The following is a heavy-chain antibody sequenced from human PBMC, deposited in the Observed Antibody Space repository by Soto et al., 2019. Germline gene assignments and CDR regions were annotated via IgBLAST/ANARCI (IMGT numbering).Heavy chain of an antibody. CDR2: IYYSGST. J-gene: IGHJ4*02. V-gene: IGHV4-31*03. Sequence: PSETLSLTCTVSGGSISSGGYYWSWIRQHPGKGLEWIGYIYYSGSTYYNPPLKSRVTISVDTSKNQFSLKLTSVTAADTAVYYCASWYGDYVSYWGQGTLVTVS. D-gene: IGHD4-17*01. CDR3: ASWYGDYVSY. CDR1: GGSISSGGYY.